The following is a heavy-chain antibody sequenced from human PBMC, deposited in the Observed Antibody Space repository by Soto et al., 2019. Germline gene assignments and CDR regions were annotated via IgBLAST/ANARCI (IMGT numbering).Heavy chain of an antibody. CDR2: IDPSDSYT. CDR1: GYSFTSYW. CDR3: ASRADGSSSSWSPRYYGMDV. J-gene: IGHJ6*02. Sequence: GESLKISCKGSGYSFTSYWISWVRQMPGKGLEWMGRIDPSDSYTNYSPSFQGHVTISADKSISTAYLQWSSLKASDTAMYYCASRADGSSSSWSPRYYGMDVWGQGTTVTVSS. D-gene: IGHD6-6*01. V-gene: IGHV5-10-1*01.